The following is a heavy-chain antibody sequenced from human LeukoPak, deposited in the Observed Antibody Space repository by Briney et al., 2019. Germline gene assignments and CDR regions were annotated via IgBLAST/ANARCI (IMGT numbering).Heavy chain of an antibody. CDR3: VKGYGAFCP. J-gene: IGHJ5*02. D-gene: IGHD3-10*01. Sequence: GGSLRLSCAASGFNFRNHAMSWVRQAPEKGLEWVAGISTSGGDTYYPDSVKGRFTISRDNSENMLSLQMNSLRGEDTALYYCVKGYGAFCPWGQGTLVAVSS. V-gene: IGHV3-23*01. CDR2: ISTSGGDT. CDR1: GFNFRNHA.